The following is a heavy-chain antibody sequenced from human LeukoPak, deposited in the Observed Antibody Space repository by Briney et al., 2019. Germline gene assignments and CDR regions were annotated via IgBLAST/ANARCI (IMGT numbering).Heavy chain of an antibody. J-gene: IGHJ4*02. D-gene: IGHD5-12*01. V-gene: IGHV1-8*03. Sequence: ASVKVSCKASGDTFTSYAITWVRQATGQGLEWMGWMNPNSGNTGFAQKFQGRVTITRNTSISTAYMELSSLRSEDTAVYYCARRRYSGYDLFDYWGQGTLVTVSS. CDR2: MNPNSGNT. CDR1: GDTFTSYA. CDR3: ARRRYSGYDLFDY.